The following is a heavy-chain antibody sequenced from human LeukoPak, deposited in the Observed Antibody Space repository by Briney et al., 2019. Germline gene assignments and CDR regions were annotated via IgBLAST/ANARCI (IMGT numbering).Heavy chain of an antibody. Sequence: SVKVSCKASGGTFSSYAISWVRQAPGQGLEWMGGIIPIFGTANYAQKFQGRVTITAHESTSTAYMELSSLRSEDTAVYYCARAARGFYDSSGYSFDYWGQGTLVTVSS. V-gene: IGHV1-69*13. D-gene: IGHD3-22*01. CDR2: IIPIFGTA. CDR1: GGTFSSYA. CDR3: ARAARGFYDSSGYSFDY. J-gene: IGHJ4*02.